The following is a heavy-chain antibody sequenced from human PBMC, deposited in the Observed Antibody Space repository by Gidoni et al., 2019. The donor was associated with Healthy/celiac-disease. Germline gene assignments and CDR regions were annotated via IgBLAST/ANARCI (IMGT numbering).Heavy chain of an antibody. CDR2: IYTSGST. CDR1: RGSITSGSYY. CDR3: ARDRRYYDSSGYYSRAFDI. D-gene: IGHD3-22*01. Sequence: QVQLQESGPGLVKPSQTLSLTCTVSRGSITSGSYYWRWIRQPAGKVLECIGRIYTSGSTNYNPSLKSRVTISVDTSKNQFSPNLSPVTAADTAVYYCARDRRYYDSSGYYSRAFDIWGQGTMVTVSS. J-gene: IGHJ3*02. V-gene: IGHV4-61*02.